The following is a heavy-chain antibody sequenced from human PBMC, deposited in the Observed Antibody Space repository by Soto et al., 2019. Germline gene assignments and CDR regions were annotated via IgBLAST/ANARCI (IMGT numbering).Heavy chain of an antibody. Sequence: GGSLRLSCAASGFTFSNAWMNWVRQAPGKGLEWVGRIKSKTDGGTTDYAAPVKGRFTISRDDSKNTLYLQMNSLKTEDTAVYYCTTILSYGDSPPGAYYYGMDVWGQGTTITVSS. CDR1: GFTFSNAW. J-gene: IGHJ6*02. CDR2: IKSKTDGGTT. CDR3: TTILSYGDSPPGAYYYGMDV. D-gene: IGHD4-17*01. V-gene: IGHV3-15*07.